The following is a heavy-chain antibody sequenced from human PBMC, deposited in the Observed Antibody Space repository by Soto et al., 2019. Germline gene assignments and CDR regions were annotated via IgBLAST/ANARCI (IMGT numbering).Heavy chain of an antibody. CDR1: GFTFSTYA. V-gene: IGHV3-23*01. CDR3: AKDKGRAYCGGNCYFFDY. J-gene: IGHJ4*02. Sequence: GGSLRLSCAASGFTFSTYAMTWVRQAPGRGLEWVSAISGGGDSTYYTDSVKGRFTISRDYSNNMLYLQMNSLRAEDTAVYYCAKDKGRAYCGGNCYFFDYWGQGALVTAPQ. D-gene: IGHD2-21*02. CDR2: ISGGGDST.